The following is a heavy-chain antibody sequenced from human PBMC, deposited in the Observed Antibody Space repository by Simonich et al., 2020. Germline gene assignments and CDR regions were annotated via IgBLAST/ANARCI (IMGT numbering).Heavy chain of an antibody. CDR2: NNHSGST. CDR3: ARTQKTTVTYYFDY. J-gene: IGHJ4*02. CDR1: GGSFSGYY. Sequence: QVQLQQWGAGLLKPSETLSLTCAVYGGSFSGYYWSWIRQPPGKGLEWIGENNHSGSTNYNPSLKSRVTISVDTSKTQFSLKLSSVTAADTAVYYCARTQKTTVTYYFDYWGQGTLVTVSS. V-gene: IGHV4-34*01. D-gene: IGHD4-17*01.